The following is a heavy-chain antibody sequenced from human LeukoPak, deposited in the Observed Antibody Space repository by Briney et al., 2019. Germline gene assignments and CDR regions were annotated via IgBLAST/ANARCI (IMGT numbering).Heavy chain of an antibody. J-gene: IGHJ4*02. D-gene: IGHD5-24*01. V-gene: IGHV1-69*04. CDR2: IIPILGIA. CDR3: ARDFSRDGYNV. Sequence: SVKVSCKASGGTFSSYAISWVRQAPGQGLKWMGRIIPILGIANYAQKFQGRVTITADKSTSTAYMELSSLRSEDTAVYYCARDFSRDGYNVWGQGTLVTVSS. CDR1: GGTFSSYA.